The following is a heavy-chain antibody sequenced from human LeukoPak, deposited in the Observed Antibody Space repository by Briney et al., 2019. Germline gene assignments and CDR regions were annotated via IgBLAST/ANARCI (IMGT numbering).Heavy chain of an antibody. CDR1: GFTFSSYS. CDR3: ARDRFVDTAMVPGPYNWFDP. Sequence: GGSLRLSCAASGFTFSSYSMNWVRQAPGKGLEWVSSISSSSSYIYYADSVKGRFTISRDNAKNSLYLQMNSLRAEDTAVYYCARDRFVDTAMVPGPYNWFDPWGQGTLATVSS. CDR2: ISSSSSYI. D-gene: IGHD5-18*01. J-gene: IGHJ5*02. V-gene: IGHV3-21*01.